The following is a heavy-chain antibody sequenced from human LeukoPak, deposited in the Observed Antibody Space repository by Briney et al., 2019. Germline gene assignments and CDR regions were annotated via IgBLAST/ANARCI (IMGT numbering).Heavy chain of an antibody. J-gene: IGHJ6*02. V-gene: IGHV3-48*02. Sequence: GGSLRLSCAASGFTLSSYSMNWVRQAPGKGLEWVSYISSSSSTIYYADSVKGRFTISRDNAKNSLDLQMNSLRDEDTAVYYCARTNYGGINPGRVGYYYYGMDVWGQGTTVTVSS. CDR3: ARTNYGGINPGRVGYYYYGMDV. CDR2: ISSSSSTI. CDR1: GFTLSSYS. D-gene: IGHD4-23*01.